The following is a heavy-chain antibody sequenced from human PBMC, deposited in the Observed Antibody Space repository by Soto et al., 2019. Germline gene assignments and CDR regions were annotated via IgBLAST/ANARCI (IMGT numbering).Heavy chain of an antibody. CDR2: ISYDGSNK. CDR3: AKDIHSARVIASYFDY. D-gene: IGHD2-21*01. V-gene: IGHV3-30*18. CDR1: GFTFSSYG. Sequence: QVQLVESGGGVVQSGRSLRLSCAASGFTFSSYGMHWVRQAPGKGLEWVAVISYDGSNKYYADSVKGRFTISRDNSKNTLYLQMNSLRAEDTAVYYCAKDIHSARVIASYFDYWGQGTLVTVSS. J-gene: IGHJ4*02.